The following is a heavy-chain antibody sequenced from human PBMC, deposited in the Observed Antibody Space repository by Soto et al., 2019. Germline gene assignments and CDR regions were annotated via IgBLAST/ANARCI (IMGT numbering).Heavy chain of an antibody. CDR1: GYTFTSYA. J-gene: IGHJ6*02. CDR3: ATCYGGYYDGLAV. D-gene: IGHD5-18*01. Sequence: GASVKVSCKASGYTFTSYAMHWVRQAPGQRLEWMGWINAGNGNTKYSQKFQGRVTITRDTSASTAYMGLSSLRSEDTAVYYFATCYGGYYDGLAVWAQGTSVTVSS. V-gene: IGHV1-3*01. CDR2: INAGNGNT.